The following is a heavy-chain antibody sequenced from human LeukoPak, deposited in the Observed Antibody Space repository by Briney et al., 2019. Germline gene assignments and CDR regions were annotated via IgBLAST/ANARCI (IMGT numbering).Heavy chain of an antibody. CDR1: GLTFSSYS. CDR2: ISSSSSYI. J-gene: IGHJ4*02. Sequence: GGSLRLSCAASGLTFSSYSMNWVRQAPGKGLEWVSSISSSSSYIYYADSVKGRFTISRDNAKNSLYLQMNSLRAEDTAVYYCARDSGDGYVDWGQGTLVTASS. D-gene: IGHD5-24*01. CDR3: ARDSGDGYVD. V-gene: IGHV3-21*01.